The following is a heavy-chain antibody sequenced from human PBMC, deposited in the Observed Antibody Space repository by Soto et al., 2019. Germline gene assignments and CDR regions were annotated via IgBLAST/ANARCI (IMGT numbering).Heavy chain of an antibody. CDR3: ARVDVTLAPERQGDFDV. CDR1: GGTFSIYT. V-gene: IGHV1-69*08. J-gene: IGHJ3*01. D-gene: IGHD2-21*02. CDR2: FIPMIGTA. Sequence: QVQLVQSGAEVKRPGSSINISCKASGGTFSIYTVSWVRQAPGQGLEWMGRFIPMIGTANYAQKFQGSVTLSRDITATTAYIELSSLSPQETAVCYCARVDVTLAPERQGDFDVWSQGTAVTVSP.